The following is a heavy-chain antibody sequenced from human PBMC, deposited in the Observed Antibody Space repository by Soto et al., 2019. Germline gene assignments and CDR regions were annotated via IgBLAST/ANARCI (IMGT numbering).Heavy chain of an antibody. J-gene: IGHJ6*02. CDR3: ARGPSIAVADELGSGSMDV. Sequence: PGGSLRLSCEASGFTFSDYGIHWVRQAPGKGLEWVAVIWYDGSNKNYVDSVKGRFTISRDNTKNTLYLQMNSLRTEDIAVYYCARGPSIAVADELGSGSMDVWGQGTTVTVSS. V-gene: IGHV3-33*01. D-gene: IGHD6-19*01. CDR1: GFTFSDYG. CDR2: IWYDGSNK.